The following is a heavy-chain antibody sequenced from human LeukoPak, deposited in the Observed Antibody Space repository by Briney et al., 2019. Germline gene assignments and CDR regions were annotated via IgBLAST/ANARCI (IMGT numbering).Heavy chain of an antibody. V-gene: IGHV4-39*01. J-gene: IGHJ4*02. CDR3: ARHPERYSYFDY. CDR1: GGSISSSSYY. Sequence: PSETLSLTCTVSGGSISSSSYYWGWIRQPPWKGLEWIGSIYYTGSAYYNPSLKSRVTMSVDTSKNQFSLRLSSVTAADTAVYSCARHPERYSYFDYWGQGTLVTVSS. D-gene: IGHD5-18*01. CDR2: IYYTGSA.